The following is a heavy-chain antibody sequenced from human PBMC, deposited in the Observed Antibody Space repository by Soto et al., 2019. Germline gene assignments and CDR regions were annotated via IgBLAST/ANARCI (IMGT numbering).Heavy chain of an antibody. Sequence: SLRLSCAASGFTFSSYAMHWVRQAPGKGLEWVAVISYDGSNKYYADSVKGRFTISRDNSKNTLYLQMNSLRAEDTAVYYCAREGSIAARPSRAYYYYYGMDVWGQGTTVTVSS. CDR2: ISYDGSNK. CDR1: GFTFSSYA. J-gene: IGHJ6*02. D-gene: IGHD6-6*01. CDR3: AREGSIAARPSRAYYYYYGMDV. V-gene: IGHV3-30-3*01.